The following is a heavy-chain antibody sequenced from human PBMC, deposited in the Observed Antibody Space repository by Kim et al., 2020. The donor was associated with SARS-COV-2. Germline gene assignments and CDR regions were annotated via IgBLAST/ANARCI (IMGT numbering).Heavy chain of an antibody. CDR2: VNEDGSEK. CDR3: ARASGYLVDY. J-gene: IGHJ4*02. CDR1: GFTFSSYW. Sequence: GGSLRLSCTASGFTFSSYWMSWVRQAPGKGLEWVAIVNEDGSEKNYVDSVKGRYTISRDNAKNSVYMHMNSLRAEDTAVYYCARASGYLVDYWGQGTLVT. D-gene: IGHD3-22*01. V-gene: IGHV3-7*04.